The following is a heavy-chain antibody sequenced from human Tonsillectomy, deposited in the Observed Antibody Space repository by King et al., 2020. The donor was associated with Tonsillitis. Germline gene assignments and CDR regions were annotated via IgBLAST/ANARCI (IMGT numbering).Heavy chain of an antibody. CDR3: VKDPTGGWFGAELNYCDH. Sequence: VQLVESGGGVVQPGGSLRLSCAASGFTFSSYGMHWVRQPPGRGLEWVTFIRYDGSNKYYADSMRGRFTISRDNSKNTVYLEMHSLRDEDTAVYYCVKDPTGGWFGAELNYCDHWGRGTLVTVSS. D-gene: IGHD3-10*01. J-gene: IGHJ4*02. V-gene: IGHV3-30*02. CDR2: IRYDGSNK. CDR1: GFTFSSYG.